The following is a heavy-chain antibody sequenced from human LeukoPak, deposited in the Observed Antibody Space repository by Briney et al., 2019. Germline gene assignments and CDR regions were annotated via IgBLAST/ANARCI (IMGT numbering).Heavy chain of an antibody. D-gene: IGHD3-9*01. V-gene: IGHV1-18*01. CDR2: SSTYDDNI. CDR1: GYTLTTYG. Sequence: ASVKLSCKASGYTLTTYGLSWVRQAPGAGLEWLGWSSTYDDNIEYAPSLQRTLTLTIDTSTSSAYMKPRSLTAHGPAVNYPWRETYSNILTGTDYWGPGTLVTVSS. CDR3: WRETYSNILTGTDY. J-gene: IGHJ4*03.